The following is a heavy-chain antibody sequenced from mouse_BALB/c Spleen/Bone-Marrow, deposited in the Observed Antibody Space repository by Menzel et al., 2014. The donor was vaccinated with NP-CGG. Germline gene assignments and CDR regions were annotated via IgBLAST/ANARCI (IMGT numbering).Heavy chain of an antibody. CDR1: GYTFTSYY. V-gene: IGHV1S56*01. J-gene: IGHJ1*01. D-gene: IGHD2-14*01. Sequence: QVQLQQSGPELVKPGASVKMSCKASGYTFTSYYIHWVKQRPGQGLEWIGWIYPGDGSTKYNEKFKGKTTLTVDNSSSTAYMELRSLTSEDSAVYYCARFRYDWYFDVWGAGTTVTVSS. CDR2: IYPGDGST. CDR3: ARFRYDWYFDV.